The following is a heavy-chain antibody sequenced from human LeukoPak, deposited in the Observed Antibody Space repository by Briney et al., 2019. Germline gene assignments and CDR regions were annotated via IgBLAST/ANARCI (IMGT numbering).Heavy chain of an antibody. CDR1: GYTFTSYG. D-gene: IGHD3-9*01. CDR2: ISAYNGNT. J-gene: IGHJ4*02. Sequence: ASVKVSCKASGYTFTSYGISWVRQAPGQGLEWMGWISAYNGNTNYAQKLQGRVTMTTDTSTSTAYMELRSLRSDDTAVYYCARGGLRYFDWLSSRLDYWGQGTLVTVSS. CDR3: ARGGLRYFDWLSSRLDY. V-gene: IGHV1-18*01.